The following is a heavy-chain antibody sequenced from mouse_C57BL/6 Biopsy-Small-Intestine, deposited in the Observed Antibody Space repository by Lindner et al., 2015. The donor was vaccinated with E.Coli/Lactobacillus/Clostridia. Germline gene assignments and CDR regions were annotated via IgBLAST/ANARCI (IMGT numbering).Heavy chain of an antibody. D-gene: IGHD2-2*01. V-gene: IGHV1-80*01. J-gene: IGHJ2*01. CDR2: IYPGNGDT. CDR1: GYAFSGYW. Sequence: VQLQESGAELVKPGASVKIYCKASGYAFSGYWINWVKQGPGKGLEWIGQIYPGNGDTNYNGEFKGKATLTADKSSSTAYMQLSSLTSEDSAVYFRARSDGYAGGVFDYWGQGTTLTVSS. CDR3: ARSDGYAGGVFDY.